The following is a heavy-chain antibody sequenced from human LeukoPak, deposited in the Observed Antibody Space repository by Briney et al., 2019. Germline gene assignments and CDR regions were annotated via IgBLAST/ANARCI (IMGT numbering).Heavy chain of an antibody. J-gene: IGHJ3*02. CDR2: IYYSGST. CDR1: GGSISSYY. Sequence: SETLSLTCTGSGGSISSYYWSWLRQPPGKGLEWIGYIYYSGSTNYNPSLKSRVTISVDTSKNQFSLKLSSVTAADTAVYYCARGKQWLVYAFDIWGQGTMVTVSS. D-gene: IGHD6-19*01. CDR3: ARGKQWLVYAFDI. V-gene: IGHV4-59*01.